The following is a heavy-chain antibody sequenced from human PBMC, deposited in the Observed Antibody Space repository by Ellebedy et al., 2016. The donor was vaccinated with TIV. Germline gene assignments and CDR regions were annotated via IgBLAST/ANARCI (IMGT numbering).Heavy chain of an antibody. V-gene: IGHV4-61*01. CDR1: GGSVSSDHYY. Sequence: MPGGSLRLSCTVSGGSVSSDHYYWSWIRLPPGKGLEWIGDIYYTGGTNYSPSLKSRVAISLDTSKNQFSLKLTSVTDADTAVYYCARGGASSKYFDYWGLGTLVTVSS. J-gene: IGHJ4*02. CDR3: ARGGASSKYFDY. CDR2: IYYTGGT.